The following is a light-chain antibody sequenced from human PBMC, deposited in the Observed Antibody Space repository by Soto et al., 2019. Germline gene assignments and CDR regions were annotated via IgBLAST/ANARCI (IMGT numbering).Light chain of an antibody. CDR3: QTYEISLSGYV. CDR1: SSNIGAGYD. Sequence: QSVLTQPPSVSGAPGQRVTISCTGSSSNIGAGYDVHWYQQLPGTAPKLLISGNSNRPSGVPDRFSGSKSGTSASLAITGLQAEDEAYYYCQTYEISLSGYVFATETKVAVL. J-gene: IGLJ1*01. V-gene: IGLV1-40*01. CDR2: GNS.